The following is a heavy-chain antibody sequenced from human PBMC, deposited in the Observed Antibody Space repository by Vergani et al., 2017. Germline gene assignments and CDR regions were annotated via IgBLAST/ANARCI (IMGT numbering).Heavy chain of an antibody. CDR1: GYTFSNYY. J-gene: IGHJ4*02. Sequence: VKKSGASVKVSCKTSGYTFSNYYMHWVRQAPGQGLEWMGIINPSGGHTNYAQKFQGRVTMTRDTSTSTVYMELSSLRSEDTAIYYCARGDYDILTGYRYWGQGALVTVSA. CDR3: ARGDYDILTGYRY. D-gene: IGHD3-9*01. V-gene: IGHV1-46*03. CDR2: INPSGGHT.